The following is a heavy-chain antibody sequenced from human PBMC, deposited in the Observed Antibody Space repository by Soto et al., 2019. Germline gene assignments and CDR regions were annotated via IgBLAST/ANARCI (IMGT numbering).Heavy chain of an antibody. Sequence: GGSLRLSCVVSGFTFSSYWMHWVRQAPGKGLVWVSRIKSDGSTTNYADSVKGRFAVSRDNPKNTLFLQMNSLRAEDTAVYYCVREFGKGDYWGQGTLVTVSS. CDR3: VREFGKGDY. D-gene: IGHD3-10*01. V-gene: IGHV3-74*01. J-gene: IGHJ4*02. CDR1: GFTFSSYW. CDR2: IKSDGSTT.